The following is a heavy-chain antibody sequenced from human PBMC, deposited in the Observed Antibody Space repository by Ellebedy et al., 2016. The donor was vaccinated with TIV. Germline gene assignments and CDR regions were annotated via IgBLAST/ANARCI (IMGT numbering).Heavy chain of an antibody. CDR1: GFTFSSYS. CDR2: ISSSSSYI. J-gene: IGHJ4*02. V-gene: IGHV3-21*04. CDR3: AKRGIAAADFLDY. Sequence: GGSLRLXCAASGFTFSSYSMNWVRQAPGKGLEWVSSISSSSSYIYYADSVKGRFTISRDNAKNSLYLQMNSLRAEDTAVYYCAKRGIAAADFLDYWGQGTLVTVSS. D-gene: IGHD6-13*01.